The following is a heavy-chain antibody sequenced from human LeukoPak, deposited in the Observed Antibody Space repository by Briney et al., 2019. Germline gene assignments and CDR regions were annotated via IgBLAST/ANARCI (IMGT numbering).Heavy chain of an antibody. CDR2: ISAYNGDT. J-gene: IGHJ4*02. CDR1: GYSFARFG. D-gene: IGHD5-12*01. CDR3: ARDLGSGHDWGTHIDY. V-gene: IGHV1-18*01. Sequence: ASVKVSCKASGYSFARFGINWVRQAPGQGLEWMGWISAYNGDTNYAQNFQGRVTMTTDTSTSTAYMELSGLRSEDTAVFYCARDLGSGHDWGTHIDYWGQGTLVSVSS.